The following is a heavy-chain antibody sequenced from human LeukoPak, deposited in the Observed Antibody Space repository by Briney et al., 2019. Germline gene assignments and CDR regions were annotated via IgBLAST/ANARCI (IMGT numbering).Heavy chain of an antibody. CDR2: IKQDGSEK. CDR1: GLTFSSYW. Sequence: GGSLRLSCAASGLTFSSYWMSWVRQAPGKGLEWVANIKQDGSEKYYVDSVKGRFTISRDNAKNSLYLQMNSLRAEDTAVYYCAREGLNSDAFDIWGQGTMVTVPS. J-gene: IGHJ3*02. CDR3: AREGLNSDAFDI. V-gene: IGHV3-7*03.